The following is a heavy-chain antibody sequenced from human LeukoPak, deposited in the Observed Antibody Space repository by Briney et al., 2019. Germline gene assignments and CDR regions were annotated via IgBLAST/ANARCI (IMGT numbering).Heavy chain of an antibody. CDR2: ISYDGSNK. V-gene: IGHV3-30-3*01. J-gene: IGHJ6*02. Sequence: PGGSLRLSCAASGFTFSSYAMPWVRQAPGKGLEWVAVISYDGSNKYYADSVKGRFTISRDNSKNTLYLQMNSLRAEDTAVYYCARDRALIAVASYYYGMDVWGQGTTVTVSS. D-gene: IGHD6-19*01. CDR3: ARDRALIAVASYYYGMDV. CDR1: GFTFSSYA.